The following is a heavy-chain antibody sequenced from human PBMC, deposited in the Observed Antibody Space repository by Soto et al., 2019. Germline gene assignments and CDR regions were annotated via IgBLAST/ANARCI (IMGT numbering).Heavy chain of an antibody. CDR2: ISSSGSTI. CDR3: ASRYSGYDSALYYFGY. D-gene: IGHD5-12*01. Sequence: EVQLVESGGGLVQPGGSLRLSCAASGFTFSSYEMNWVRQAPGKGLEWVSYISSSGSTIYYADSVKGRFTISRDNAKNSLYLQMNSLRAEDTAVYYCASRYSGYDSALYYFGYWGQGTLVTVSS. CDR1: GFTFSSYE. V-gene: IGHV3-48*03. J-gene: IGHJ4*02.